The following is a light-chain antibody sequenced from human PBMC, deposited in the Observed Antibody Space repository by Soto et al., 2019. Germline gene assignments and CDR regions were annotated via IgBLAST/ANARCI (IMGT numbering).Light chain of an antibody. J-gene: IGKJ2*01. Sequence: EILLTQSPATLSLSPGERATLSFRASQSVSRYLAWYQQKPGQAPRLLIYDASNRATDIPARFSRSGSGTHFTPTISRQEPEDYAVYYLQQRSTLPPYTFGQGTKRAIK. CDR1: QSVSRY. V-gene: IGKV3-11*01. CDR3: QQRSTLPPYT. CDR2: DAS.